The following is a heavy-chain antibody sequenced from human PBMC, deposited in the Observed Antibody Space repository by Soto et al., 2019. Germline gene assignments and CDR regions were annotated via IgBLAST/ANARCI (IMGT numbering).Heavy chain of an antibody. CDR2: ISSSSSTI. V-gene: IGHV3-48*01. CDR1: GFTFSSYS. D-gene: IGHD6-13*01. J-gene: IGHJ5*02. Sequence: EVQLVESGGGLVQPGGSLRLSCAASGFTFSSYSMNWVRQAPGKGLEWVSYISSSSSTIYYADSVKGRFTISRDNAKNPLYLKMNSLGAEDTAVYYCARHPERIAQIGWFDPWGQGTLVTVSS. CDR3: ARHPERIAQIGWFDP.